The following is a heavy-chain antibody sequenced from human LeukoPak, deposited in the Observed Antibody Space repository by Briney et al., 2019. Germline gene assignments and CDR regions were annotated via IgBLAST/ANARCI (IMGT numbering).Heavy chain of an antibody. J-gene: IGHJ4*02. CDR2: INPNSGAT. V-gene: IGHV1-2*02. D-gene: IGHD4/OR15-4a*01. CDR1: GYTFTGYY. Sequence: ASVKVSCKASGYTFTGYYLFWVRQAPGQGLEWMGWINPNSGATKYAQKFQGRVTLTRDTSIRTTYMELSSLRSDYTAVYYCARDERYSYGDNHYPDLGFWGQGTPVTVSS. CDR3: ARDERYSYGDNHYPDLGF.